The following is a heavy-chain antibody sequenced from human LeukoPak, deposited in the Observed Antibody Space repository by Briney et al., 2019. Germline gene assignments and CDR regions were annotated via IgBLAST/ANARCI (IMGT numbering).Heavy chain of an antibody. Sequence: GGSLRLSCAASGFTFSSYAMSWVRQAPGKGLEWVSSISSSGSYTYYADSVKGRFTISRDNAKNSLNLQMNSLRAEDTAVYYCARDWARPVGATKGVLGYWGQGTLVTVSS. J-gene: IGHJ4*02. D-gene: IGHD1-26*01. CDR1: GFTFSSYA. V-gene: IGHV3-21*01. CDR3: ARDWARPVGATKGVLGY. CDR2: ISSSGSYT.